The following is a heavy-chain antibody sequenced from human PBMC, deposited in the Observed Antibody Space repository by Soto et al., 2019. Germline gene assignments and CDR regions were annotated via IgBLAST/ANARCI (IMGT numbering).Heavy chain of an antibody. CDR2: ISGSDGTT. Sequence: EVQVLESGGGLTQPGGSLRLSCAASGFIFSDYAMYWVRQAPGKGLEWVSVISGSDGTTYYADSVRGRFTMSRDNSRNTIYLQMMSLRAEDTAVYYCAKVIGGSESYWGGSHYYYALDVWSQGTTVTVSS. J-gene: IGHJ6*02. V-gene: IGHV3-23*01. D-gene: IGHD3-10*01. CDR3: AKVIGGSESYWGGSHYYYALDV. CDR1: GFIFSDYA.